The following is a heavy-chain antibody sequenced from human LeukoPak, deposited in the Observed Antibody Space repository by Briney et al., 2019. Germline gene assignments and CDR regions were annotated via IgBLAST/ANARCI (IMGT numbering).Heavy chain of an antibody. V-gene: IGHV4-39*01. CDR1: GGSISSSSYY. Sequence: PSETLSLTCTVSGGSISSSSYYWGWIRQPPGKGLEWIGSIYYSGSTYYNPSLKSRVTISVDTSKNQFSLKLSSVTAADTAVYYCARRGRRAYGDYVLDYWGQGTLVTVPS. CDR2: IYYSGST. CDR3: ARRGRRAYGDYVLDY. D-gene: IGHD4-17*01. J-gene: IGHJ4*02.